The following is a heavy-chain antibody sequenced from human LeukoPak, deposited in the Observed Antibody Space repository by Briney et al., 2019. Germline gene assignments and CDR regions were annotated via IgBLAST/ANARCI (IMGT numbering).Heavy chain of an antibody. CDR3: ARDRRYCSGSSCYSGVDY. CDR2: ISSSNHYI. V-gene: IGHV3-21*01. D-gene: IGHD2-15*01. J-gene: IGHJ4*02. CDR1: GFTFSTYT. Sequence: PGGSLRLSCAASGFTFSTYTMNWVRQAPGKGLEWVSSISSSNHYIYYGDSVKGRFTISRDNAKNSLYLQMNSLRAEDTAVYYCARDRRYCSGSSCYSGVDYWGQGTLVTVSS.